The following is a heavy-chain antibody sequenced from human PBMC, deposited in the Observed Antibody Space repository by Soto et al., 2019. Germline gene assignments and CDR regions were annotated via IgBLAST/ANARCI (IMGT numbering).Heavy chain of an antibody. CDR3: ARVEEWSHYYMDV. J-gene: IGHJ6*03. CDR1: GFTVSSNY. V-gene: IGHV3-53*04. D-gene: IGHD3-3*01. CDR2: IYSGGST. Sequence: PGGSLRLSCAASGFTVSSNYMSWVRQAPGKGLEWVSVIYSGGSTYYADSVKGRFTISRHNSKNTLYLQMNSLRAEDTAVYYCARVEEWSHYYMDVWGKGTTVTVSS.